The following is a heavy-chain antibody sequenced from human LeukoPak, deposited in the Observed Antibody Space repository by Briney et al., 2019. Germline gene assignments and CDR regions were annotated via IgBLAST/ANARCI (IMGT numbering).Heavy chain of an antibody. V-gene: IGHV4-34*01. CDR1: GGSFSGYY. J-gene: IGHJ4*02. CDR2: INHSGST. CDR3: ARGYCSGGSCHFDY. Sequence: SETLSLTCAVYGGSFSGYYWSWIRQPPGKGLEWIGEINHSGSTNYNPSLKSRVTVSVDTSKNQFSLKLSSVTAADTAVYYCARGYCSGGSCHFDYWGQGTLVTVSS. D-gene: IGHD2-15*01.